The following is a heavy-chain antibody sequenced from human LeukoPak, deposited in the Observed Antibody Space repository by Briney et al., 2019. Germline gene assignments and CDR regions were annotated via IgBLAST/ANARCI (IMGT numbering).Heavy chain of an antibody. J-gene: IGHJ5*02. D-gene: IGHD3-10*01. Sequence: PSETLSLTCAVSGGSISSGGYSWSWIRQPPGKGLEWIGCIYHSGSTYYNPSLKSRVTISVDRSKNQFSLKLSSVTAADTAVYYCARGPYYYGSGSYRSSWFDPWGQGTLVTVSS. CDR2: IYHSGST. CDR3: ARGPYYYGSGSYRSSWFDP. V-gene: IGHV4-30-2*01. CDR1: GGSISSGGYS.